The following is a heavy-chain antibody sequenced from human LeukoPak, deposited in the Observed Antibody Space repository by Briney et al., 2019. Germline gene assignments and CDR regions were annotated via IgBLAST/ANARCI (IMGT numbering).Heavy chain of an antibody. CDR2: INQDGGEI. CDR1: GFTFSSSW. CDR3: VRAHHPGGWFDP. Sequence: GGSLRLSCAASGFTFSSSWMTWVRQAPGKGLEWVASINQDGGEIHYVDSVKGRFTISRDNAKNSLYLQMNSLSAEDTAVHYCVRAHHPGGWFDPWGQGTLVTVSS. J-gene: IGHJ5*02. D-gene: IGHD3-10*01. V-gene: IGHV3-7*04.